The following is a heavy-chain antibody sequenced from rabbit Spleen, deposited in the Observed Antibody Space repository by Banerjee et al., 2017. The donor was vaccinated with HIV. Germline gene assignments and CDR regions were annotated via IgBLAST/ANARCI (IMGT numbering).Heavy chain of an antibody. D-gene: IGHD8-1*01. CDR2: INSYTGKP. CDR1: GFSFSDRDV. Sequence: QEQLVESGGGLVKPEGSLTLTCKASGFSFSDRDVMCWVRQAPGKGLQWIACINSYTGKPVYATWAKGRFTISKTSSTTVTLQMTSLTTADTATYFCARDAGTSFSTYGMDLWGQGTLVTVS. V-gene: IGHV1S45*01. CDR3: ARDAGTSFSTYGMDL. J-gene: IGHJ6*01.